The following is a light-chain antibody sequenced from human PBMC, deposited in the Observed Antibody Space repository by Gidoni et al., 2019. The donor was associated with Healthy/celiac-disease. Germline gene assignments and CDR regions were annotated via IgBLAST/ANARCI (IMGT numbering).Light chain of an antibody. Sequence: DIVMTQSPDSLAVSLGERATIHCKSSQSVLYSSNNKNYLAWYQQKPGQPPKLLIYWASTRESGVPDRFSGSGSGTDFTLTISSLQAEEVAVYYCQQYYSTPLTFGQGTKLEIK. V-gene: IGKV4-1*01. CDR2: WAS. J-gene: IGKJ2*01. CDR1: QSVLYSSNNKNY. CDR3: QQYYSTPLT.